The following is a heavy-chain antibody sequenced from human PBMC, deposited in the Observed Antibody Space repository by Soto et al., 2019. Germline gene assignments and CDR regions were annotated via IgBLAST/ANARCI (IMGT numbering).Heavy chain of an antibody. CDR2: INPSGGST. D-gene: IGHD3-16*01. J-gene: IGHJ6*02. V-gene: IGHV1-46*01. CDR3: ARTQEKVRGYYYYYGMDV. CDR1: GYTFTSYY. Sequence: ASVKVSCKASGYTFTSYYMHWVRQAPGQGLEWMGIINPSGGSTSYAQKFQGRVTMTRDTSTSTVYMELSSLRSEDTAVYYCARTQEKVRGYYYYYGMDVWGQGTTVTVSS.